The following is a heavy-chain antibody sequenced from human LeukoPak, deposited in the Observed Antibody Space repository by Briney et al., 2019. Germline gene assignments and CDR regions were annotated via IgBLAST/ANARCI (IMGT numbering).Heavy chain of an antibody. J-gene: IGHJ4*02. V-gene: IGHV1-18*01. CDR1: GYTFTSYG. CDR3: ARDFDGMDSSGYYY. CDR2: NSAYNGNT. Sequence: ASVTVSCKASGYTFTSYGISWVRQAPGQGLEWMGWNSAYNGNTNYAQKLQGRVTMTTDTSTSTAYMELRSLRSDDTAVYHCARDFDGMDSSGYYYWGQGTLVTVSS. D-gene: IGHD3-22*01.